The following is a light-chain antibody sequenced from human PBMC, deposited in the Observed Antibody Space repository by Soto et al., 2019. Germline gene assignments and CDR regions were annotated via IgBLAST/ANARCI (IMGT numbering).Light chain of an antibody. V-gene: IGLV2-18*01. Sequence: QSVLTQPRSLSVSPGQSVTISFTGTSTDFVSYNRVSWYQQPPGTAPKLIIYEASNRPSGVPDRFSGSKSGNTASLTISGLQAADEADYYCSLYTSENTYVFGTGTKVTVL. CDR3: SLYTSENTYV. J-gene: IGLJ1*01. CDR2: EAS. CDR1: STDFVSYNR.